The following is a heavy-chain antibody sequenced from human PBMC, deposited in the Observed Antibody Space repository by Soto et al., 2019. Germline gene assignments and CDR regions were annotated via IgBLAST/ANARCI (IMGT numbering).Heavy chain of an antibody. CDR3: AREDRDRETGLVPAAIDGMDV. CDR2: IIPIFGIP. CDR1: GGTFSRYS. V-gene: IGHV1-69*08. D-gene: IGHD2-2*01. J-gene: IGHJ6*02. Sequence: QVQLVQSGAEVMKPGSSVKVSCKASGGTFSRYSITWVRQAPGHGLEWIGRIIPIFGIPTYAQKFQGRVTITADESTSTAYMELSSLRSDDTAVYYCAREDRDRETGLVPAAIDGMDVWGQGTTVTVSS.